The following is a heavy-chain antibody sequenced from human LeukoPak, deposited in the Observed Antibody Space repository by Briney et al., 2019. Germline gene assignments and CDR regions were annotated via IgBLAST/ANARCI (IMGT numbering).Heavy chain of an antibody. Sequence: SETLSLICAVYGGSFSGYYWSWIRQPPGEGLEWIGEINHSGNTYYNPTLKSRVTISVDTSKNQFSLELNSVTAADTAVYYCASKYNFGENWGQGTLVTVSS. J-gene: IGHJ4*02. CDR2: INHSGNT. CDR1: GGSFSGYY. V-gene: IGHV4-34*01. D-gene: IGHD1-1*01. CDR3: ASKYNFGEN.